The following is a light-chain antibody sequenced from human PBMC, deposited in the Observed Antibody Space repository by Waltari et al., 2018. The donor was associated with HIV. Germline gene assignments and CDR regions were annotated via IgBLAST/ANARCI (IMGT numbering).Light chain of an antibody. V-gene: IGLV2-8*01. CDR2: EVS. CDR1: SSYVGGYNY. CDR3: SSYAGSNNWV. J-gene: IGLJ3*02. Sequence: QSALTQPPSASGSPGQSVTISCTGTSSYVGGYNYVSWYQQHPGKAPKLMIYEVSKRPSGVPDRFSGSKSGNTASLTVSGLQAEDEADYYCSSYAGSNNWVFGGGTKLIVL.